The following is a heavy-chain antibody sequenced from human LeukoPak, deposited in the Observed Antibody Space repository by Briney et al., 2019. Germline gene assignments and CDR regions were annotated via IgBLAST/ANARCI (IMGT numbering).Heavy chain of an antibody. J-gene: IGHJ2*01. V-gene: IGHV4-39*01. CDR3: ARVPAAIPLGYFDL. D-gene: IGHD2-2*02. CDR1: GGSISSSSYY. Sequence: PSETLSLTCTVSGGSISSSSYYWGWIRQPPGKGLEWIGSIYYSGSTYYNPSLKSRVTISVDTSKNQFSLKLSSVTAADTAVYYCARVPAAIPLGYFDLWGRGTLVTVSS. CDR2: IYYSGST.